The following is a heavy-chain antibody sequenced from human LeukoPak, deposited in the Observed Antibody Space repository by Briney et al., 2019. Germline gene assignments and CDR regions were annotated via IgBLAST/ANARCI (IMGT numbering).Heavy chain of an antibody. CDR3: AKGRGILSPDY. V-gene: IGHV3-23*01. CDR1: GFTFGDYA. J-gene: IGHJ4*02. Sequence: GVSLRLSCAASGFTFGDYAMTWVRQAPGKGPEWVSAISSSGDTTYYADSVKGRFTISRDNSKNTLYLQMNFLRAEDTAVYYCAKGRGILSPDYWGQGTLVTVSS. CDR2: ISSSGDTT. D-gene: IGHD2-15*01.